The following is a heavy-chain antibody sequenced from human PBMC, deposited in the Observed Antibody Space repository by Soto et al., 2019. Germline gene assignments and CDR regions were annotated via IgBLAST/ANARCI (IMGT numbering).Heavy chain of an antibody. CDR1: GFTFSSYG. CDR2: IWYDGSNK. CDR3: ARDRSYGYDY. D-gene: IGHD5-18*01. V-gene: IGHV3-33*01. J-gene: IGHJ4*02. Sequence: QVQLVESGGGVVQPGRSLRLSCAASGFTFSSYGMNWVRQAPGKGLEWVAVIWYDGSNKYYADSVKGRFTISRDNSKNTLYLQMNSLRAEDTAVYYCARDRSYGYDYWGQGTLVTVSS.